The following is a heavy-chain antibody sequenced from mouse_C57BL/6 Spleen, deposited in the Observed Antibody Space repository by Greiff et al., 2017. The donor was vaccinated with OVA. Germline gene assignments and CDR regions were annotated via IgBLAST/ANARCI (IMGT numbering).Heavy chain of an antibody. CDR2: IYPRSGNT. J-gene: IGHJ2*01. CDR1: GYTFTSYG. Sequence: QVQLQQSGAELARPGASVKLSCTASGYTFTSYGISWVKQRPGQGLEWIGEIYPRSGNTYYTEQFKGKATLTADTSSSTAYMELRSLTSEDSAVYFCARGDDGAPFDYWGQGTPLTVSS. V-gene: IGHV1-81*01. CDR3: ARGDDGAPFDY. D-gene: IGHD2-3*01.